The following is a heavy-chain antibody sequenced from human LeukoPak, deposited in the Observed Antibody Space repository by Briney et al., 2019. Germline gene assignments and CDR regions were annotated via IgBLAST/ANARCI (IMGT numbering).Heavy chain of an antibody. Sequence: SQTLSLTCAISGDSVSSNSAAWNWIRQSPSRGLEWLGRTYYRSKWYNDYAVSVKSRITINPDTSKNQLSLQLNSVTPEDTAVYYCAREPYYDFWSGYLNYWGQGTLVTVSS. CDR2: TYYRSKWYN. V-gene: IGHV6-1*01. D-gene: IGHD3-3*01. J-gene: IGHJ4*02. CDR3: AREPYYDFWSGYLNY. CDR1: GDSVSSNSAA.